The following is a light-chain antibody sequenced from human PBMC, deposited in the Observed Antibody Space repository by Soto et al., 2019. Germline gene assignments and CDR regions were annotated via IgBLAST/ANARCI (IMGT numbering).Light chain of an antibody. J-gene: IGLJ1*01. CDR2: DVN. CDR1: GNDVGGYTF. CDR3: CSYTAPTTYV. Sequence: QSVLTQPASVSGSPGQSISISCTGTGNDVGGYTFVSWYQQHPDKVPKLVIFDVNRRPSGVSDRFSGSKSVNAASLTISGLQAEDEADYYCCSYTAPTTYVFGTGTKVTAL. V-gene: IGLV2-14*03.